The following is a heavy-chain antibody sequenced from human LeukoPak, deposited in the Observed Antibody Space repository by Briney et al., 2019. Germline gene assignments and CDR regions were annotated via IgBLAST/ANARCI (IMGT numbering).Heavy chain of an antibody. CDR3: ARLRRGCSGGDCYLDYYGMDV. Sequence: PSETLSLTCIVSGGSISSSDYYWGWIRQPPGKGLEWIGSIYYSGSTYYNPSLKSRVTISVDTSKNQFSLNLSSVTAADTAVYFRARLRRGCSGGDCYLDYYGMDVWGQGTTVTVSS. CDR1: GGSISSSDYY. J-gene: IGHJ6*02. V-gene: IGHV4-39*01. D-gene: IGHD2-21*02. CDR2: IYYSGST.